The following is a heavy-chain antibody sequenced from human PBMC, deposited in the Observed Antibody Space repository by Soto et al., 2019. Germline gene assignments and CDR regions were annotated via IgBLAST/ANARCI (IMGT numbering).Heavy chain of an antibody. Sequence: GASVKVSCKASGYTFTSYAMHWVRQAPGQRLEWMGWINAGNGNTKYSQKFRGRVTITRDTSASTAYMELSSLRSEDTAVYYCARSRITMVRGVPPDYGMDVWGQGTTVTVSS. CDR2: INAGNGNT. V-gene: IGHV1-3*01. CDR1: GYTFTSYA. J-gene: IGHJ6*02. D-gene: IGHD3-10*01. CDR3: ARSRITMVRGVPPDYGMDV.